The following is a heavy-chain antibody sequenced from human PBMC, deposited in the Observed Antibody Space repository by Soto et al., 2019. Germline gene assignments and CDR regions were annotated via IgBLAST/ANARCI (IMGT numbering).Heavy chain of an antibody. CDR3: ARGRGYFYYYYMDF. CDR1: GGSFSGYY. V-gene: IGHV4-34*01. CDR2: INHSGST. J-gene: IGHJ6*03. Sequence: PSEXLSLTCAVYGGSFSGYYWSWIRQPPGKGLEWIGEINHSGSTNYNPSLKSRVTISVDTSKNQFSPKLSSVTAADTAVYYCARGRGYFYYYYMDFWGKGNTVTVSS. D-gene: IGHD3-10*01.